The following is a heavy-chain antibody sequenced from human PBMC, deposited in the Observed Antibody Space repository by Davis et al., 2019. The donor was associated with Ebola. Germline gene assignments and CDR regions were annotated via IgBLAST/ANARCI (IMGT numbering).Heavy chain of an antibody. CDR2: ISYDGSNK. V-gene: IGHV3-30*18. CDR3: AKDLRTTSAFDI. CDR1: GFIFSSYG. D-gene: IGHD1/OR15-1a*01. J-gene: IGHJ3*02. Sequence: GESLKISCAASGFIFSSYGMHWVRQAPGKGLEWVAVISYDGSNKYYADSVKGRFTISRDNSKNTLYLQMNSLRAEDTAVYYCAKDLRTTSAFDIWGQGTMVTVSS.